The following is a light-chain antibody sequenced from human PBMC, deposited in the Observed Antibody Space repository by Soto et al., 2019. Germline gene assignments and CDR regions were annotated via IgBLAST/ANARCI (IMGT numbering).Light chain of an antibody. V-gene: IGKV3-20*01. CDR2: GAS. Sequence: EIVLTQSPGTLSLSPGEGATLSCRASQSLSSNYLAWYQQKPGQAPRLLIYGASSRATGIPDRFSGSGSGTDFTLTISRLEPEDFAVYYCQQYVGSPFTFGPGTKVDIK. CDR3: QQYVGSPFT. J-gene: IGKJ3*01. CDR1: QSLSSNY.